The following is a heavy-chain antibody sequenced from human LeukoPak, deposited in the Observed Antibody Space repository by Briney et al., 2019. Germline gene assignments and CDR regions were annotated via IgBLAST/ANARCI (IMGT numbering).Heavy chain of an antibody. V-gene: IGHV3-23*01. CDR2: ISGSGGST. D-gene: IGHD3-22*01. Sequence: GGSLRPSCAASGFTFSSYSMNWVRQAPGKGLEWVSHISGSGGSTYYADSVKGRFTISRDNSMNTLYLQMNSLRAEDTAVYFCAKGRDSSGRQYFQHWGQGTLVTVSS. J-gene: IGHJ1*01. CDR1: GFTFSSYS. CDR3: AKGRDSSGRQYFQH.